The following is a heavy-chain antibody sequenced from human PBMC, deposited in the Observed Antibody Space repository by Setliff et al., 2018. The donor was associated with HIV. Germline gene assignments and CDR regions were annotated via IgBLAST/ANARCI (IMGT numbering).Heavy chain of an antibody. CDR3: AREIGDYYDSSGYYPPTDYYYGMDV. CDR1: GFTFSSYA. J-gene: IGHJ6*02. V-gene: IGHV3-23*01. Sequence: GGSLRLSCAASGFTFSSYAMSWVRQAPGKGLEWVSAISGSGGSTYYADSVKGRFTISRDNSKNTLYLQMNSLRSDDTAVYYCAREIGDYYDSSGYYPPTDYYYGMDVWGQGTTVTVSS. CDR2: ISGSGGST. D-gene: IGHD3-22*01.